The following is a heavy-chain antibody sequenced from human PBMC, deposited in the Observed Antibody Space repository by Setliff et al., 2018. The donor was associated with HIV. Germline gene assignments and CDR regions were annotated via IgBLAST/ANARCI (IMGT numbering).Heavy chain of an antibody. CDR2: INHSGST. J-gene: IGHJ6*02. CDR3: ARGHCSGTNCYGVDYYGMDV. D-gene: IGHD2-2*01. V-gene: IGHV4-34*01. Sequence: KPSETLSLTCAVYGGSFSGYYWSWIRQPPGKGLEWIGEINHSGSTNYNPSLKSRVTISVDTSKNQFSLKLSSVTAADTAVFYCARGHCSGTNCYGVDYYGMDVWGQGTTVTVSS. CDR1: GGSFSGYY.